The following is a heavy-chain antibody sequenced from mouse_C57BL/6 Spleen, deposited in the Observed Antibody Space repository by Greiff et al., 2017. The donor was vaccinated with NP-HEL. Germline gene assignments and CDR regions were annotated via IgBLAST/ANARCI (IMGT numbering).Heavy chain of an antibody. V-gene: IGHV5-9*01. D-gene: IGHD2-3*01. CDR2: ICGGGGNT. Sequence: EVQLVESGGGLVKPGGSLKLSCAASGFTFSSYTMSWVRQTPGKRLEWVATICGGGGNTYYPARVKGRFTLSTDNAKNTRYLQMSSLRSENTAWYYCAGHESDGYYEKWFAYWGQGTLVTVSA. CDR3: AGHESDGYYEKWFAY. CDR1: GFTFSSYT. J-gene: IGHJ3*01.